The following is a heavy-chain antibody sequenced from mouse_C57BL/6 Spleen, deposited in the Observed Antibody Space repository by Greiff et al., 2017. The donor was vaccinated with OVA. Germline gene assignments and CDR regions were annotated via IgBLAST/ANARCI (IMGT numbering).Heavy chain of an antibody. CDR3: ARDSPFITTVVAHYFDY. J-gene: IGHJ2*01. CDR2: ISDGGSYT. CDR1: GFTFSSYA. D-gene: IGHD1-1*01. V-gene: IGHV5-4*01. Sequence: VQLQQSGGGLVKPGGSLKLSCAASGFTFSSYAMSWVRQTPEKRLEWVATISDGGSYTYYPDNVEGRFTISRDNAQNNLYLQMGHLKSEDTAMYYCARDSPFITTVVAHYFDYWGQGTTLTVSS.